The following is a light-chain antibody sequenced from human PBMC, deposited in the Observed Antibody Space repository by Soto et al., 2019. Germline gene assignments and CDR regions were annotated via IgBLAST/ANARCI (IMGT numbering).Light chain of an antibody. CDR1: QSVSSNY. CDR2: GAS. V-gene: IGKV3-20*01. J-gene: IGKJ1*01. Sequence: ETVLTQSPATLSLSPGERATLSCRASQSVSSNYLAWYQQKPGQAPRLLIYGASTRATGIPDRFSGSGSGTDFTLTISRLEPEDFAVYYWQQFGRSPPSWTFGQGTKVEIK. CDR3: QQFGRSPPSWT.